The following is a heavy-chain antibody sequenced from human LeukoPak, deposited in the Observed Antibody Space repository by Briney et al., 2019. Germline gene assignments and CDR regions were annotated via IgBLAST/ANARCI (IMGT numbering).Heavy chain of an antibody. CDR3: ARDGAPHSGYDPFDY. Sequence: PGGSLRLSCAASGFTFSSYWMSWVRQAPGKGLEWVANIKQDGSEKYYVDSVKGRFTISRDNAKNSLYLQMNSLRAEDTAVYYCARDGAPHSGYDPFDYWGQGTLVTVSS. D-gene: IGHD5-12*01. CDR2: IKQDGSEK. V-gene: IGHV3-7*01. CDR1: GFTFSSYW. J-gene: IGHJ4*02.